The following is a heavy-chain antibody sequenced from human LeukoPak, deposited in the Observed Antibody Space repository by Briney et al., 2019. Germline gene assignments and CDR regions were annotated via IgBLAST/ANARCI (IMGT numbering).Heavy chain of an antibody. CDR3: ARVGVVVAATRYYYYGMDV. D-gene: IGHD2-15*01. CDR2: IWYVGSNK. Sequence: GGSLRLSRAASVFTFSSYGMHGVRPAPGRGVEGVAVIWYVGSNKYYADSVKGRFTISRDNSKNTLYLQMNSLRAEDTAVYYCARVGVVVAATRYYYYGMDVWGQGTTVTVSS. V-gene: IGHV3-33*01. J-gene: IGHJ6*02. CDR1: VFTFSSYG.